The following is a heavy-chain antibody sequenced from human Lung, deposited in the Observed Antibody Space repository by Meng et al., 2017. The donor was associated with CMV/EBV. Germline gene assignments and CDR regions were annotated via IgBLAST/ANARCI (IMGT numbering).Heavy chain of an antibody. CDR2: ISSASGTT. D-gene: IGHD2-2*01. Sequence: GEXXKISCAASGFTFSSYSMNWVRQAPGKGLEWLSYISSASGTTYYADSVKGRLTISRDNAKNSLYLQMNSLRAEDTAVYYCARDKECSSSSCEWDYYYYYGMDDXGQGXAVTVSS. CDR1: GFTFSSYS. J-gene: IGHJ6*02. CDR3: ARDKECSSSSCEWDYYYYYGMDD. V-gene: IGHV3-48*04.